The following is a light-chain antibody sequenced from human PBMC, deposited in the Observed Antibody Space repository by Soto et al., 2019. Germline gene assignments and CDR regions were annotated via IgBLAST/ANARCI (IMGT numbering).Light chain of an antibody. CDR3: QQYYTTPYT. V-gene: IGKV4-1*01. J-gene: IGKJ2*01. Sequence: DIVMTQSPDSLAVSLGERATINCKSSQSVSSSSNSNNYLAWYQQIPGQPPKLLIYWASTRESGVPDRFSGSGSGTDFTLTISSLQAEDVAVYCCQQYYTTPYTFGQGTKLEIK. CDR1: QSVSSSSNSNNY. CDR2: WAS.